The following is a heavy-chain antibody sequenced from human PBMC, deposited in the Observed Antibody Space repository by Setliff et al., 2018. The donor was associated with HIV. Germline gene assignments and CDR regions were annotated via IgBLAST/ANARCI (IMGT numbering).Heavy chain of an antibody. Sequence: PSETLSLTCTVSGGSISSGSYYWAWIRQPAGEGLEWIGHIHFDGATNYNPSLKSRVNISVDTSKNQFSLNLNSVTAADTAVYYCVRKHYNWFDPWGQGTLVTVSS. J-gene: IGHJ5*02. CDR3: VRKHYNWFDP. CDR1: GGSISSGSYY. V-gene: IGHV4-61*09. CDR2: IHFDGAT.